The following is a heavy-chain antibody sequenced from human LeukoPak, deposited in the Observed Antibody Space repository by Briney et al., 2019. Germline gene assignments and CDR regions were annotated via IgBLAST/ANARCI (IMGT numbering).Heavy chain of an antibody. Sequence: SETLSLTCTVSGGSISSSSYYWGWIRQPPGKGLEWIGSIYYSGSTYYNPSLKSRVTISVDTSKNQFSLKLSSVTSEDTAVYYCAREGYIRNYSYMDVWGKGTTVTVSS. CDR2: IYYSGST. D-gene: IGHD2-15*01. J-gene: IGHJ6*03. CDR1: GGSISSSSYY. CDR3: AREGYIRNYSYMDV. V-gene: IGHV4-39*07.